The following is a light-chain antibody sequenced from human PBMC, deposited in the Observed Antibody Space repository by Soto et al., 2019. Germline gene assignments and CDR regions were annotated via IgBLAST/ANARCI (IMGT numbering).Light chain of an antibody. CDR2: WAS. Sequence: DIVMTQSPASLAVSLGERATINCKSSQSVLYSSNNKNYLAWYQQKPGQPPKLLIYWASTRKSGVPDRFSGSGSGTDFTLTISSLQAEDVAVYYCQQYSSSITFGQGTRLEIK. V-gene: IGKV4-1*01. CDR3: QQYSSSIT. J-gene: IGKJ5*01. CDR1: QSVLYSSNNKNY.